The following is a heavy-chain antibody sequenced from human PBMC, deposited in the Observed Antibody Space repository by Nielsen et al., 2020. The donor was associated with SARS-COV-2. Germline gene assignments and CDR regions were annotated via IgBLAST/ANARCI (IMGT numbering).Heavy chain of an antibody. CDR3: ANDILTGSNYYYGMDV. CDR1: GFTFSSYG. CDR2: ISYDGSNK. Sequence: GGSLRLSCAASGFTFSSYGMHWVRQAPGKGLEWVAVISYDGSNKYYADSVKGRFTISRDNSKNTLYLQMNSLRAEDTAVYYCANDILTGSNYYYGMDVWGQGTTVTVSS. D-gene: IGHD3-9*01. V-gene: IGHV3-30*18. J-gene: IGHJ6*02.